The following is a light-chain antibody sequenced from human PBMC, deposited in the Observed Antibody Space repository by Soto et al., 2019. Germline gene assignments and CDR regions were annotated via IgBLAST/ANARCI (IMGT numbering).Light chain of an antibody. J-gene: IGKJ5*01. CDR3: QHADSDPLIT. Sequence: MHMTPTPSSVSACIGDRVTITFRFIEDIRTWLAWYQQRPGKARKLLIYAACSLQSRVPSRFSGSGSGTDFTLTISSLQPEDFATYYCQHADSDPLITFGQGTRLEIK. V-gene: IGKV1-12*01. CDR2: AAC. CDR1: EDIRTW.